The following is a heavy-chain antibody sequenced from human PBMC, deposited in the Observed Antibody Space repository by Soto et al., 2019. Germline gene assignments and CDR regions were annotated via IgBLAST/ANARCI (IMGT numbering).Heavy chain of an antibody. J-gene: IGHJ4*02. CDR2: ISCDGGST. Sequence: PGGSLRLSCAASGFTFGDYTMHWVRQAPGKGLEWVSLISCDGGSTYYADSVKGRFTISRDNSKNSLYLQMNSLRTEDTALYYCAKGGFRWVVNWPGDYWCQGNVVTIFS. CDR3: AKGGFRWVVNWPGDY. CDR1: GFTFGDYT. V-gene: IGHV3-43*01. D-gene: IGHD2-21*01.